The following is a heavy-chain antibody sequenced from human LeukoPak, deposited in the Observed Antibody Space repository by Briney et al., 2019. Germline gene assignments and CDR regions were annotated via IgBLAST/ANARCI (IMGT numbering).Heavy chain of an antibody. Sequence: GGSLRLSCAASGFTFSTYWMSWVRQAPGKGLERVANIDPHGSETQYVGSVKGRFTTSRDNAKNSLYVQMNSLRAEDTAIYYCARIWYFGDNNWRYFDYWGQGTLVTVAS. CDR2: IDPHGSET. CDR3: ARIWYFGDNNWRYFDY. J-gene: IGHJ4*03. V-gene: IGHV3-7*01. D-gene: IGHD1-1*01. CDR1: GFTFSTYW.